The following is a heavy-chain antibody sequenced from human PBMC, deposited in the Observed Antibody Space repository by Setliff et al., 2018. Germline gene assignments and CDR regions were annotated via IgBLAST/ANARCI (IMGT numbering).Heavy chain of an antibody. D-gene: IGHD3-10*01. CDR2: VSPIDDGKP. J-gene: IGHJ5*01. CDR3: VELPQRCGSHKNTRPGQRRSRNSGSGRLAFWRCPETWRLDS. V-gene: IGHV1-8*01. Sequence: ASVKVSCKASGYSFTSYDINWVRLAAGQGLEWMGWVSPIDDGKPGYAQKFQGRVTITWVTSISTAYMELSSMRAEDTAVYYCVELPQRCGSHKNTRPGQRRSRNSGSGRLAFWRCPETWRLDS. CDR1: GYSFTSYD.